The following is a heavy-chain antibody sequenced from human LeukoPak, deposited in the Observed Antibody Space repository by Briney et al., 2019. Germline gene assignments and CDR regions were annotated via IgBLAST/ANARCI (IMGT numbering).Heavy chain of an antibody. CDR1: GFTFSSYS. J-gene: IGHJ6*03. D-gene: IGHD6-19*01. V-gene: IGHV3-21*01. CDR3: ARAPGIAVAGTRFYYYYMDV. CDR2: ITINSNYI. Sequence: GGSLRLSCAASGFTFSSYSMNWVRQAPGKGLEWVSSITINSNYIYYADSVKGRFTISRDNAKNTLYLQMNSLRAEDTAVYYRARAPGIAVAGTRFYYYYMDVWGKGTTVTVSS.